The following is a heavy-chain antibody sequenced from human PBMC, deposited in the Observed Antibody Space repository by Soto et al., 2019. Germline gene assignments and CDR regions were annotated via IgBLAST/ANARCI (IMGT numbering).Heavy chain of an antibody. CDR3: ARGTVYCTNGVCYNWFDP. V-gene: IGHV4-30-4*01. J-gene: IGHJ5*02. D-gene: IGHD2-8*01. Sequence: PSETLSLTCTVSGGSISSGDYYWSWIRQPPGKGLEWIGYIYYSGSTYYNPSLKSRVTISVDTSKNQFSLKLSSVTAADTAVYYCARGTVYCTNGVCYNWFDPWRQGTLVTVSS. CDR2: IYYSGST. CDR1: GGSISSGDYY.